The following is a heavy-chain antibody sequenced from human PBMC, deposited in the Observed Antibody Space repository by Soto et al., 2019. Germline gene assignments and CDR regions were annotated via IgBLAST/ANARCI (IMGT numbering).Heavy chain of an antibody. CDR1: GDSVSSNSAA. V-gene: IGHV6-1*01. D-gene: IGHD6-13*01. CDR2: TYYRSKWYN. Sequence: SQTLSLTCAISGDSVSSNSAAWNWIRQSPSRGLEWLGRTYYRSKWYNDYAVSVKSRITINPDTSKNQFSLQLNSVTPEDTAVYYCASSGIAAAGTHNWFDPWGQGTLVTVSS. CDR3: ASSGIAAAGTHNWFDP. J-gene: IGHJ5*02.